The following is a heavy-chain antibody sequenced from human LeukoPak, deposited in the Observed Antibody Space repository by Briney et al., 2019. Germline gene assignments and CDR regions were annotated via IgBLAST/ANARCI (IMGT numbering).Heavy chain of an antibody. CDR3: ARLGYGEYFDY. CDR2: IYYSGST. D-gene: IGHD5-18*01. V-gene: IGHV4-31*03. Sequence: SETLSLTCSVSGGSISSGGYYWSWIRRHPGKGLEWIGYIYYSGSTYYNPSLKSRVTISVDTSKNQFSLKLSSVTAADTAVYYCARLGYGEYFDYWGQGTLVTVSS. CDR1: GGSISSGGYY. J-gene: IGHJ4*02.